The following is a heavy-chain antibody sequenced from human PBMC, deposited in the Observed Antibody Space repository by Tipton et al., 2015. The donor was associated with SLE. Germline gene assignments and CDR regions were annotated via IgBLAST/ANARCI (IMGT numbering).Heavy chain of an antibody. J-gene: IGHJ4*02. Sequence: TLSLTCTVSGGSISSYYWSWIRQPPGKGLEWIGYIYYSGSTNYNPSLKSRVTISVDTSKNQFSLKLSSVTAADTVVYYCAGASINYYDSSGSRDYWGQGTLVTVSS. D-gene: IGHD3-22*01. CDR3: AGASINYYDSSGSRDY. CDR1: GGSISSYY. CDR2: IYYSGST. V-gene: IGHV4-59*12.